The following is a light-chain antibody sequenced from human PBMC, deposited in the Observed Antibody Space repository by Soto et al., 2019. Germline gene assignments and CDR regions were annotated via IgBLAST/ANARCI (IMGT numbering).Light chain of an antibody. CDR1: QAISNY. CDR3: QKYNRAPFT. J-gene: IGKJ3*01. CDR2: AAS. V-gene: IGKV1-27*01. Sequence: DIQLTQSPSSLSASVGDRVTITCRASQAISNYLAWYQQKPGKIPNLLIYAASTLHSGVPSRFSGAGSGTDFALTISSLQPEDVGTYYCQKYNRAPFTFGPGTKVEI.